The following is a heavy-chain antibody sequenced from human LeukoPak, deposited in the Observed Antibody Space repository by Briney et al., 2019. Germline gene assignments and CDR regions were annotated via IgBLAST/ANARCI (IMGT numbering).Heavy chain of an antibody. D-gene: IGHD1-14*01. J-gene: IGHJ4*02. V-gene: IGHV4-59*01. CDR1: GGSISSYY. CDR2: IYYSGST. Sequence: PSETLPLTCTASGGSISSYYWSWIRQPPGKGLEWIGYIYYSGSTNYNPSLKSRVTISVDTSKNQFSLKLSSVTAADTAVYYCARFPFPTDNNNRVDYWGQGILITVSS. CDR3: ARFPFPTDNNNRVDY.